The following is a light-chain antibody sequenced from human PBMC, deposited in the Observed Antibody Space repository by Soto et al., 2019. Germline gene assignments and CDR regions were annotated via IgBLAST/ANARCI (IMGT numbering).Light chain of an antibody. Sequence: QSALTQPASVSGSPGQSITISCTGTSSDVGLYNLVSWYQQLPGKAPKLIIYEVNERPSGISDRFSGSKSGNTASLTISGLQDEDEADYYCCSYVGSSILMFGGGTKPTVL. CDR3: CSYVGSSILM. V-gene: IGLV2-23*02. CDR2: EVN. J-gene: IGLJ3*02. CDR1: SSDVGLYNL.